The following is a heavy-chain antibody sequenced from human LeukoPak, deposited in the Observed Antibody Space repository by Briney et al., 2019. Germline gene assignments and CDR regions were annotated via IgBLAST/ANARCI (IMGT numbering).Heavy chain of an antibody. CDR2: IFHSGTT. Sequence: SETLSLTCTVSGYSINSGYFWGWIRQPPGKGLEYIGTIFHSGTTYYNPSLKSRVTISLDTSTNDFSLKLSSVTAADTAVCYCARALRSGSNYFFYGMDVWGKGTTVTVSS. CDR3: ARALRSGSNYFFYGMDV. D-gene: IGHD3-10*01. CDR1: GYSINSGYF. V-gene: IGHV4-38-2*02. J-gene: IGHJ6*04.